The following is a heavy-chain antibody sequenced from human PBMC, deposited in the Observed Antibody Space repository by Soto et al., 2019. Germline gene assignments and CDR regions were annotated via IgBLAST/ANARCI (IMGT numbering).Heavy chain of an antibody. Sequence: KVSCKTSGYTFSDNYLHWVRQAPGQGLEWIGWISPKSGGSNYARKFQGRVTMTRDTSISTAYMELSRLRSDDTAVYYCARDYYGGYSYYYGMDVWGQGTTVTVSS. CDR2: ISPKSGGS. V-gene: IGHV1-2*02. CDR1: GYTFSDNY. J-gene: IGHJ6*02. CDR3: ARDYYGGYSYYYGMDV. D-gene: IGHD3-10*01.